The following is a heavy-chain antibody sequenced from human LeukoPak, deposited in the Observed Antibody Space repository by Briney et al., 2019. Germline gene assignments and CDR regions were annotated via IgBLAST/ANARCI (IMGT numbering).Heavy chain of an antibody. J-gene: IGHJ4*02. Sequence: PGGSLRLSCAASGFTFSSYAVSWVRQAPGKGLVWVSRINSDGSITSYADSVRGRFTISRDNAKDTLYLQMNSLRAEDAAVYYCASPMWDTAIHDYWGQGTLVTVSS. CDR1: GFTFSSYA. CDR3: ASPMWDTAIHDY. D-gene: IGHD5-18*01. CDR2: INSDGSIT. V-gene: IGHV3-74*01.